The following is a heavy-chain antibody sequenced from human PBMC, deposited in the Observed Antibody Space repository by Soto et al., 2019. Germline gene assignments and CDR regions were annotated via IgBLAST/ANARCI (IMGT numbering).Heavy chain of an antibody. D-gene: IGHD2-2*01. Sequence: SVKVSCKASGGTFSSYAISWVLQAPGQGLEWMGGIIPIFGTANYAQKSQGRVTITADESTSTAYMELSSLRSEDTAVYYCARAELMTPYIVVVPAAPRWFDPWGQGTLVTVSS. V-gene: IGHV1-69*13. CDR1: GGTFSSYA. J-gene: IGHJ5*02. CDR3: ARAELMTPYIVVVPAAPRWFDP. CDR2: IIPIFGTA.